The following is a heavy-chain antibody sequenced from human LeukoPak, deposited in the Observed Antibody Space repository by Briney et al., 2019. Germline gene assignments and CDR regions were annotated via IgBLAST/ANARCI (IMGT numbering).Heavy chain of an antibody. CDR1: GFTFSSYG. CDR2: IWYDGSNK. CDR3: ARSQVVTATGYYYSYMDV. V-gene: IGHV3-33*01. D-gene: IGHD2-21*02. Sequence: GRSLRLSCAASGFTFSSYGMHWVRQAPGKGLEWVAVIWYDGSNKYYADSVKGRFTISRDNSKNTLYLQMNSLRAEDTAVYYCARSQVVTATGYYYSYMDVWGKGTTVTVSS. J-gene: IGHJ6*03.